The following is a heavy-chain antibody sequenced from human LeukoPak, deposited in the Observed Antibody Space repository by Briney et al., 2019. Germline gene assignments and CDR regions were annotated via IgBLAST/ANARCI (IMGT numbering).Heavy chain of an antibody. Sequence: ASVKVSCKASGYTFTTYYMHWVRQAPGQGLEWMGIINPSGGSTTYAQKFQGRVTMTRDTFTSTVYMELSSLRSEDTAVYYCASPSSYYYDSSDSRAFDIWGQGTMVTVSS. CDR1: GYTFTTYY. CDR3: ASPSSYYYDSSDSRAFDI. CDR2: INPSGGST. J-gene: IGHJ3*02. V-gene: IGHV1-46*03. D-gene: IGHD3-22*01.